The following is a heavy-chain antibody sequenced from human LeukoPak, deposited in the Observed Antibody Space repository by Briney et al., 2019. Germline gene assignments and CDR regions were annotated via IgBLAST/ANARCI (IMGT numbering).Heavy chain of an antibody. D-gene: IGHD3-10*01. Sequence: APVKVSCKASGYTFTSYGISWVRQAPGQGLEWMGWISAYSGNTNYAQKLQGRVTMTTDTSTSTAYMELRSLRSDDTAVYYCASTYYYGSGSYYNPPRYWGQGTLVTVSS. J-gene: IGHJ4*02. CDR1: GYTFTSYG. CDR2: ISAYSGNT. CDR3: ASTYYYGSGSYYNPPRY. V-gene: IGHV1-18*01.